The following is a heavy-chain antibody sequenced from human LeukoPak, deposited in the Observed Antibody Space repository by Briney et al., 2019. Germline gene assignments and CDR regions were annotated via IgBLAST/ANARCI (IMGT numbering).Heavy chain of an antibody. D-gene: IGHD6-25*01. CDR1: GGSISSYY. Sequence: SETLSLTCTVSGGSISSYYWSWIRQPPGKGLEWIGYIYYSGSTNYNPSLKSRVTISVDTSKNQFSLKLSSVTAADTAIYYCARLDKGIKAAHFDYWGQGTLVTVSS. V-gene: IGHV4-59*08. CDR2: IYYSGST. CDR3: ARLDKGIKAAHFDY. J-gene: IGHJ4*02.